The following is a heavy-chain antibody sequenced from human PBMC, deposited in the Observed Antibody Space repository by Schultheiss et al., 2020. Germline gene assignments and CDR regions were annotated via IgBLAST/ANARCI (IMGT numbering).Heavy chain of an antibody. Sequence: SETLSLTCTVSGGSISSGGYYWSWIRQHPGKGLEWIGYIYYSGSTNYNPSLKSRVTISVDTSKNQFSLKLSSVTAADTAVYYCARGATSGWYGPFDYWGQGNLVTVSS. V-gene: IGHV4-61*08. J-gene: IGHJ4*02. CDR1: GGSISSGGYY. CDR2: IYYSGST. CDR3: ARGATSGWYGPFDY. D-gene: IGHD6-19*01.